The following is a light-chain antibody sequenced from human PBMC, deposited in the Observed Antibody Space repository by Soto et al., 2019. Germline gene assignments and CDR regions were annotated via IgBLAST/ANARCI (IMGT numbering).Light chain of an antibody. J-gene: IGKJ3*01. V-gene: IGKV3-15*01. CDR3: QQYNNWPPIT. CDR2: AAS. CDR1: QSVRGN. Sequence: EIVMSQSPATLSVSPGERATRSCRASQSVRGNLAWYQQKPGQAPRLLIYAASTRATGIPARFSGSGSGTEFTLTISSLQSEYFAVYYCQQYNNWPPITFGPGTKVDIK.